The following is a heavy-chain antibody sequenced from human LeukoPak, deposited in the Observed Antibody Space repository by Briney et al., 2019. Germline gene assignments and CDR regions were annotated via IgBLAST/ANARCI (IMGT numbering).Heavy chain of an antibody. CDR1: GGSISSGGYY. Sequence: SQTLSLTCTVSGGSISSGGYYWSWIRQHPGKGLEWIGYIYYSGSTCYNPSLKSRVTISVDTSKNQFSLKLSSVTAADTAVYYCARTTYYYDSSGYSGPLGYYYGMDVWGQGTTVTVSS. V-gene: IGHV4-31*03. CDR3: ARTTYYYDSSGYSGPLGYYYGMDV. D-gene: IGHD3-22*01. CDR2: IYYSGST. J-gene: IGHJ6*02.